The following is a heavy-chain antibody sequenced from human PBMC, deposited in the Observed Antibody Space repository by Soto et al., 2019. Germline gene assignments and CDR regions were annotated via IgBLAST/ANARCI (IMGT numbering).Heavy chain of an antibody. J-gene: IGHJ4*02. CDR1: GFTFSSYS. CDR3: ARELCSGGSCYNYFDY. V-gene: IGHV3-21*01. CDR2: ISSSSSYI. D-gene: IGHD2-15*01. Sequence: EVQLVESGGGLVKPWGSLRLSCAASGFTFSSYSMNWVRQAPGKGLEWVSSISSSSSYIYYADSVKGRFTISRDNAKNSLYLQMNSLRAEDTAVYYCARELCSGGSCYNYFDYWGQGTLVTVSS.